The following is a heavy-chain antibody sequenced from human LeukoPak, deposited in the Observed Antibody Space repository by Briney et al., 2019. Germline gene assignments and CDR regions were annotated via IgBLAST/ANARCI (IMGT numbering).Heavy chain of an antibody. V-gene: IGHV3-33*06. CDR2: IWYDGSSK. Sequence: GGSLRLSCAASGFAFNSYAMHWVRQAPGKGPEWVAVIWYDGSSKYYAESVKGRFTISRDNSKNTLYLLMDSLRAEDTALYYCAKSSSSLVAYYYYMDVWAKGPRSPSP. J-gene: IGHJ6*03. CDR1: GFAFNSYA. CDR3: AKSSSSLVAYYYYMDV.